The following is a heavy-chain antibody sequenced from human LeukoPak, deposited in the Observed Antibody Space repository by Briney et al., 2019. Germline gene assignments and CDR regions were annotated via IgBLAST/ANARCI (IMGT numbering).Heavy chain of an antibody. CDR2: IYYSGST. V-gene: IGHV4-59*01. CDR1: GDSISTYY. Sequence: PSETLSLTCTVSGDSISTYYWSWIRQPPGKGLEWIGYIYYSGSTNYNPSLKSRATILVDTSNNQFSLKLNSVTAADTAVYYCARVGDWNDLVYWGQGILVTVSS. D-gene: IGHD1-1*01. J-gene: IGHJ4*02. CDR3: ARVGDWNDLVY.